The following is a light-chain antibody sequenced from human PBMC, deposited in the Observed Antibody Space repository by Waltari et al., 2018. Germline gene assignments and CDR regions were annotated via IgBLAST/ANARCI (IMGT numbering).Light chain of an antibody. Sequence: EIVLTQSPGTLSLSPGERATVSCRASQSLSIYLAWYQQKPGRAPRLLIYHASSRATGVPDRFSGSGSGTDFSLTISRLEPEDFAVYYCQHYVSLPVTFGQGTKVEIK. V-gene: IGKV3-20*01. J-gene: IGKJ1*01. CDR2: HAS. CDR1: QSLSIY. CDR3: QHYVSLPVT.